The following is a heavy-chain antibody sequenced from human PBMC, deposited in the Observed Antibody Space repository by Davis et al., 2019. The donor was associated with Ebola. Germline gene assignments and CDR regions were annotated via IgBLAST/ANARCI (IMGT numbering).Heavy chain of an antibody. Sequence: SETLSLTCTVSGGSITNYYWSWIRQPPGKGLEWIGYVYSSGGTKYNPSLKSRVTISVDTSKNQFSLKLSSVTAADTAVYYCARVSGIDYGVDYWGQGTLVTVSS. V-gene: IGHV4-59*01. D-gene: IGHD4-17*01. J-gene: IGHJ4*02. CDR2: VYSSGGT. CDR1: GGSITNYY. CDR3: ARVSGIDYGVDY.